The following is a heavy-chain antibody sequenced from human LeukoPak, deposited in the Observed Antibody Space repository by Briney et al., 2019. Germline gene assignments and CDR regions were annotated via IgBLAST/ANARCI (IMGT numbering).Heavy chain of an antibody. CDR1: GYTFTSYY. CDR3: ARSVGATDY. J-gene: IGHJ4*02. Sequence: ASVKVSCKASGYTFTSYYMHRVRQAPGQGLEWLGIINPSGGSTSYALKFQGRVTMTRDTSTSTVYMELSSLRSEDTAVYYCARSVGATDYWGQGTLVTVSS. V-gene: IGHV1-46*01. D-gene: IGHD1-26*01. CDR2: INPSGGST.